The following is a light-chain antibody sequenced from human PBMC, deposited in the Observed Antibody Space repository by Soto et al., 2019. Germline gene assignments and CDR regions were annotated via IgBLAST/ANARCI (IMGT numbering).Light chain of an antibody. CDR1: QSVRSY. CDR3: QQSTRCPSSC. CDR2: DAS. V-gene: IGKV3-11*01. J-gene: IGKJ5*01. Sequence: EIVLTQSPATLSLSPGERATLSCRASQSVRSYLAWYQQKPGQAPRLLIHDASSRATGIPARFSGSGSGTVFPLTISSLEPDEVAFYYCQQSTRCPSSCFGQGTRLEIK.